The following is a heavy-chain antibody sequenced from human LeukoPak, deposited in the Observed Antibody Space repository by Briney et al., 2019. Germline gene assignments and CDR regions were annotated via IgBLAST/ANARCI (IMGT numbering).Heavy chain of an antibody. D-gene: IGHD4-17*01. CDR1: GGSISSSSYY. V-gene: IGHV4-39*01. J-gene: IGHJ4*02. CDR3: ARHATTVTTTGRNFDY. Sequence: PSETLSLTCTVSGGSISSSSYYWGWIRQPPGKGLEWIGSIYYSGSTYYNPSLKSRVTISVDTSKNQFSLKLSSVTAADTAVYYCARHATTVTTTGRNFDYWGQGTLVTVSS. CDR2: IYYSGST.